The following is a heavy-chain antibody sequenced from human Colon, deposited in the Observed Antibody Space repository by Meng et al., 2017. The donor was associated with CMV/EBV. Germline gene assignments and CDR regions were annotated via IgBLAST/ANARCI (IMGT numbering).Heavy chain of an antibody. Sequence: GGSLRLSCTTSGFTFGDYAMSWVRQAPGKGLEWVGFVRNKAYGETTEHAASVKGRFTISRDDSKSIAYLQMNSLKIEDTAVYYCTRIGCSGGRCHSNYYYGMDVWGQGTTVTVSS. CDR3: TRIGCSGGRCHSNYYYGMDV. J-gene: IGHJ6*02. V-gene: IGHV3-49*04. CDR1: GFTFGDYA. CDR2: VRNKAYGETT. D-gene: IGHD2-15*01.